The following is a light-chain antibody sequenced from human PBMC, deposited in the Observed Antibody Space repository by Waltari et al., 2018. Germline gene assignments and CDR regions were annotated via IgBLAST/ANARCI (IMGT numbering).Light chain of an antibody. J-gene: IGKJ1*01. CDR1: QSVSSSY. Sequence: EIVLTQSPGTLSLSPGERATLSCRASQSVSSSYLAWYQQKPGQAPRPLIYGASSRATGIPDRFSGSGSGTDFTLTISRLEPEDFAVYYCQQYGSSPGWTFGQGTKVEIK. CDR3: QQYGSSPGWT. V-gene: IGKV3-20*01. CDR2: GAS.